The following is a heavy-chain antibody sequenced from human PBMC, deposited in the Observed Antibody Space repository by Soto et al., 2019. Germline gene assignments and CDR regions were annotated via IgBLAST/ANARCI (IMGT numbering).Heavy chain of an antibody. Sequence: PGWSLRLSCAASGFIFTSYSMVWVRQAPGKGLQWVANIRQDGSDKYYVDSVRGRFTISRDNAKKTLYLQMNSLRAEDTAVYFCARDSYESVAVNAPHFNHWGQGTPVTVSS. D-gene: IGHD3-16*01. V-gene: IGHV3-7*01. CDR3: ARDSYESVAVNAPHFNH. J-gene: IGHJ4*02. CDR2: IRQDGSDK. CDR1: GFIFTSYS.